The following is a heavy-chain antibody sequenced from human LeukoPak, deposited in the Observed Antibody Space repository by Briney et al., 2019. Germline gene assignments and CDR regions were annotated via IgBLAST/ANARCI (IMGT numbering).Heavy chain of an antibody. CDR1: GGSISSYY. V-gene: IGHV4-59*01. Sequence: PSETLSLTCTVSGGSISSYYWSWIRQPPGKGLEWIGYIYYSGSTNYNPSLKSRVTISVDTSKNQFSLKLSSVTAADTAVYYCARVGYGSGSYYDYWGQGTPVTVSS. CDR2: IYYSGST. D-gene: IGHD3-10*01. J-gene: IGHJ4*02. CDR3: ARVGYGSGSYYDY.